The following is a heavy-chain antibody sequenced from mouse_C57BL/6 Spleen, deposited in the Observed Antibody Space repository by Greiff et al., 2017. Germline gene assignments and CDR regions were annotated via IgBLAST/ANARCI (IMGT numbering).Heavy chain of an antibody. CDR1: GYTFTEYT. CDR2: FYPGSGSI. V-gene: IGHV1-62-2*01. Sequence: VQLQQSGAELVKPGASVTLSCKASGYTFTEYTLHWLKQRSGQGLEWIGWFYPGSGSIKYNEKFKDKATLTADNSSSPVYMELSRLTSEDSAVDFCARHETGLLQAWFAYWGQGTLVTVSA. J-gene: IGHJ3*01. D-gene: IGHD2-3*01. CDR3: ARHETGLLQAWFAY.